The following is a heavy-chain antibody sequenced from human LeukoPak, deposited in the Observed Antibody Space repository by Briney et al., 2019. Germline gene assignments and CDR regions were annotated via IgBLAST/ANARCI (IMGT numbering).Heavy chain of an antibody. CDR1: GYSFTSYW. V-gene: IGHV5-51*01. Sequence: GESLKISCKGSGYSFTSYWIGWVRQMPGKGLEWMGIIYPGDSDTRYSPSFQGQVTISADKSISTAYLQWSSLKASDTAMYYCARWANTEQQLVDAFDIWGQGTMVTVSS. J-gene: IGHJ3*02. CDR3: ARWANTEQQLVDAFDI. D-gene: IGHD6-13*01. CDR2: IYPGDSDT.